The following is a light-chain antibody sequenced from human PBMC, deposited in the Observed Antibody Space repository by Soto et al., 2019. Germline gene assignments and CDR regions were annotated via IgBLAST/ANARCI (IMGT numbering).Light chain of an antibody. CDR2: AAS. Sequence: DIQLNQSPSFLSASVGDRVTITCRASQGISSYLAWYQQKPGKAPKLLIYAASPLQSGVPSRFSGSGSGTEFTLTISSLQPEDFATYYCQQLNSYPWTFGQGTKVEIK. CDR1: QGISSY. CDR3: QQLNSYPWT. J-gene: IGKJ1*01. V-gene: IGKV1-9*01.